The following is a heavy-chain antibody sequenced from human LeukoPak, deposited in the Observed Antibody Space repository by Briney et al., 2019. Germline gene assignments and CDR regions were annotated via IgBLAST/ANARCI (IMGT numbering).Heavy chain of an antibody. CDR1: GFTFDDYA. V-gene: IGHV3-9*03. J-gene: IGHJ4*02. Sequence: PGGSLRLSCAASGFTFDDYAMHWVRQAPGKGLEWVSGISWNSGSIGYADSVKGRFTISRDNAKNSLYLQMNSLRAEDMALYYCAKSDSSSWYEGYYFDYWGQGTLVTVSS. CDR2: ISWNSGSI. CDR3: AKSDSSSWYEGYYFDY. D-gene: IGHD6-13*01.